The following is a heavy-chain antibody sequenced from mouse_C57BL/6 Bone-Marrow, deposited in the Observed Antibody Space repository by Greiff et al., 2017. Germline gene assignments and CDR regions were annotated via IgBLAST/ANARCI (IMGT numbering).Heavy chain of an antibody. J-gene: IGHJ1*03. V-gene: IGHV1-55*01. D-gene: IGHD2-5*01. Sequence: QVQLQQPGAELVKPGASVTMSCKASGYTFTSYWITWVKQRPGQGLEWIGDIYPGSGSTNYNEKFKSKATLTVDTSSSTAYMQLSSLTSEYSAVYYCARPYYINYWYFDVWGTGTTVTVSS. CDR3: ARPYYINYWYFDV. CDR2: IYPGSGST. CDR1: GYTFTSYW.